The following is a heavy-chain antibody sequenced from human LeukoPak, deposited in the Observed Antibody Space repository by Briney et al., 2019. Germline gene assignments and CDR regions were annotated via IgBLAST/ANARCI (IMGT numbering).Heavy chain of an antibody. D-gene: IGHD2-2*01. V-gene: IGHV4-34*01. CDR3: ARGMKGYCSSTSCAQAMVDV. CDR1: GGSFSGYY. CDR2: INHSGST. J-gene: IGHJ6*04. Sequence: SETLSLTCAVYGGSFSGYYWSWIRQPPGKGLEWIGEINHSGSTNYDPSLKSRVTISVDTSKNQFSLKLSSVTAADTAVYYRARGMKGYCSSTSCAQAMVDVWGKGTTVTVYS.